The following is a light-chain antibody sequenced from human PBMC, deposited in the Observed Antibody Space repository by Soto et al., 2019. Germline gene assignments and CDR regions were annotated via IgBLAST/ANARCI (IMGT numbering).Light chain of an antibody. CDR1: SPNIGRNT. Sequence: QSAVTQPPSASGTPGQRVTISCSGSSPNIGRNTVNWYQQFPGTAPNLLIYNNNERPSGVPDRFSGSKSGTSASLAISGLRSEDEADYYCAVWDASLNGRVFGGGTKLTVL. V-gene: IGLV1-44*01. CDR3: AVWDASLNGRV. J-gene: IGLJ3*02. CDR2: NNN.